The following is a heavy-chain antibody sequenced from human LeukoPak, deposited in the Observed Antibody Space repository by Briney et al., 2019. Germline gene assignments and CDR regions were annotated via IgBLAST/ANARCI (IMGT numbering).Heavy chain of an antibody. J-gene: IGHJ3*01. CDR1: GFALGTRGGG. CDR3: AHRDLYCSSASCYSADAFDF. CDR2: SDWDDGK. Sequence: SGPRLLHPTEALTLTFTFSGFALGTRGGGGGWIRQPPGKALEWLSLSDWDDGKRYSPSLKSMLTITKDTSKNQVVLTMTNMDPVDTATYYCAHRDLYCSSASCYSADAFDFWGQATMVTVSS. V-gene: IGHV2-5*02. D-gene: IGHD2-2*02.